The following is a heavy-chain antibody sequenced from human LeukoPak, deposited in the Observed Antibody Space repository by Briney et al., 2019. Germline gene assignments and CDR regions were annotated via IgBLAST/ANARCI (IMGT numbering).Heavy chain of an antibody. V-gene: IGHV1-18*01. Sequence: GASVKVSCKASGYTFNNYGISWVRQAPGQGLEWMGWVSSYNGDTNYAQKFQGRVTMSTDTSTSTAYMELRSLTFDDTAIYYCARWDDNYDSSGYLIDPWGQGTLVTVSS. CDR3: ARWDDNYDSSGYLIDP. CDR2: VSSYNGDT. CDR1: GYTFNNYG. D-gene: IGHD3-22*01. J-gene: IGHJ5*02.